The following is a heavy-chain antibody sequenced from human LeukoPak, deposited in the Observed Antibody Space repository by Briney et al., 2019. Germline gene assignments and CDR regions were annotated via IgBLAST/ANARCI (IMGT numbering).Heavy chain of an antibody. V-gene: IGHV3-23*01. CDR1: GFTFSSYG. D-gene: IGHD1-1*01. Sequence: GGSLRLSCAASGFTFSSYGMSWVRQAPGKGLEWVSAISGSGGSTYYADSVKGRFTVSRDNSKNTLYLQMNSLRAEDTAVYYCANSPLGYTVDYWGQGTLVTVSS. CDR2: ISGSGGST. CDR3: ANSPLGYTVDY. J-gene: IGHJ4*02.